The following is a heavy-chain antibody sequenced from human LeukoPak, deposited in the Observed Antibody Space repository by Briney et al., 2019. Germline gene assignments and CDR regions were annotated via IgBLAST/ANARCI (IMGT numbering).Heavy chain of an antibody. D-gene: IGHD4-17*01. Sequence: SETLSLTCTVSGGSISYYYWSWIRQPAGKGLEWIGRIYTSGSTNYNPSLKSRVTISVDTSKNQFSLKLSSVTAADTAVYYCARYSTALTKIDYWGQGTLVTVSS. CDR3: ARYSTALTKIDY. CDR1: GGSISYYY. CDR2: IYTSGST. J-gene: IGHJ4*02. V-gene: IGHV4-4*07.